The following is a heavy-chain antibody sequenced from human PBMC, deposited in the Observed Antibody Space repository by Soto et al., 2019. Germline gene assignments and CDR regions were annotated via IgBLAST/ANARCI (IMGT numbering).Heavy chain of an antibody. D-gene: IGHD3-22*01. CDR1: GFTFSSYS. J-gene: IGHJ6*02. CDR2: ISSSSSTI. V-gene: IGHV3-48*02. CDR3: ARKNTYYYDSSGRMDV. Sequence: EVQLVESGGGLVQPGGSLRLSCAASGFTFSSYSMHWVRQAPGKGLEWVSYISSSSSTIYYADAVKGRFSISRDNAKNSLYLQMNSRRDEDKAVYYCARKNTYYYDSSGRMDVWGQGTTVTVSS.